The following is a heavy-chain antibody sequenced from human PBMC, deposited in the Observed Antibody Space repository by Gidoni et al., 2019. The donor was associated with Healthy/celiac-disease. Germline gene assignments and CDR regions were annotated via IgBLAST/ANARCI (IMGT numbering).Heavy chain of an antibody. J-gene: IGHJ4*02. CDR2: INPNSGGT. V-gene: IGHV1-2*04. CDR3: ARASEYSNFDFDY. D-gene: IGHD4-4*01. CDR1: GYTLTGYY. Sequence: QVQLVQSGAEVKEPGASVKVSCKASGYTLTGYYMHWVRQAPGQGLDWMGWINPNSGGTKYAQNFQGWVTLTMDTSISTAYMELSRLRSDDTAVYYCARASEYSNFDFDYWGQGTLVTVSS.